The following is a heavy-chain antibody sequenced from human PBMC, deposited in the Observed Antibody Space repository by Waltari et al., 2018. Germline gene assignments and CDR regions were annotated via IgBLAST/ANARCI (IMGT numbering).Heavy chain of an antibody. CDR2: IYYSAYT. CDR3: ARDPAPSDYFDS. J-gene: IGHJ4*02. CDR1: GGAISSSIYY. Sequence: QLQLQESGPGLVRPSETLSLTCTVSGGAISSSIYYWGWIRQPPGKGLEWIGNIYYSAYTYFNPSLKSRVTLSSDTSRNQFSLKLTSVTAADTAVYYCARDPAPSDYFDSWGQGTLVTVSS. D-gene: IGHD6-6*01. V-gene: IGHV4-39*07.